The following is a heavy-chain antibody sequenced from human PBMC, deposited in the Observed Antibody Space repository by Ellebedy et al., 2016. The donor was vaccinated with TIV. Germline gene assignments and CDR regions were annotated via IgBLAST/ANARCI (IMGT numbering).Heavy chain of an antibody. D-gene: IGHD4-17*01. Sequence: PGGSLRLSCAASGLNVFSSYSMDWVRQTPGKGLECVANIKQDGSEKSYVDSVKGRFTISRDNAKNSLYLQMNSLRAEDTAVYYCSRHTDYALDYWGQGALVTVSS. V-gene: IGHV3-7*01. CDR1: GLNVFSSYS. CDR2: IKQDGSEK. CDR3: SRHTDYALDY. J-gene: IGHJ4*02.